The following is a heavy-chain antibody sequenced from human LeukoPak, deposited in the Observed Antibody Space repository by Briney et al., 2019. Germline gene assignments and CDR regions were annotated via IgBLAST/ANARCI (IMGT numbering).Heavy chain of an antibody. Sequence: PGSSVKVSCKASGGTFSSYAISWVRQAPGQGLEWMGGIIPIFGTANYAQKFQGRVTITTDESTSTAYMELSSLRSEDTALYYCASIAAAGKGAWGQGTLVTVSS. CDR1: GGTFSSYA. CDR3: ASIAAAGKGA. V-gene: IGHV1-69*05. CDR2: IIPIFGTA. D-gene: IGHD6-13*01. J-gene: IGHJ5*02.